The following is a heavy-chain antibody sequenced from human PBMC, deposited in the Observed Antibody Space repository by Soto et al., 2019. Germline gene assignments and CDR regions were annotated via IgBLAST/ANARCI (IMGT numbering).Heavy chain of an antibody. Sequence: ASVKVSCKASGYTFTNYGISWVRQAPGQGLEWMGWISAYNGNTNYAQKLQGRVTMTTDTSTSTAYIELRSLRSDDTAVYYCARDDYGVYVAYFQHWGQGTLVTVSS. D-gene: IGHD4-17*01. CDR3: ARDDYGVYVAYFQH. CDR2: ISAYNGNT. V-gene: IGHV1-18*01. CDR1: GYTFTNYG. J-gene: IGHJ1*01.